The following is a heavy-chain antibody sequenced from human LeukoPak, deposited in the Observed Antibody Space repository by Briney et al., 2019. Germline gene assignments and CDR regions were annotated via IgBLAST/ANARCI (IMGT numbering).Heavy chain of an antibody. CDR2: IYPCDSDT. CDR3: ARGDLFLWFGEKRVWFDP. V-gene: IGHV5-51*01. CDR1: GYSFTSYW. D-gene: IGHD3-10*01. Sequence: GESLQISCKGSGYSFTSYWIGWVRQMPGKGLEWMGIIYPCDSDTRYSPSFQGQVTISADKSISTAYLQWSSLKASDTAMYYCARGDLFLWFGEKRVWFDPWGQGTLVTVSS. J-gene: IGHJ5*02.